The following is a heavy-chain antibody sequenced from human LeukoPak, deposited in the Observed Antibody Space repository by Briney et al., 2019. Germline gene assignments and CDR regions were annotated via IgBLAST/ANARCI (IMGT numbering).Heavy chain of an antibody. CDR1: GGSISSGSYY. CDR3: ARDLWFGELESIDY. Sequence: SETLSLTCTVSGGSISSGSYYWGWIRQPAGKGLEWIGRIYTSGSTNYNPSLKSRVTISVDTSKNQFSLKLSSVTAADTAVYYCARDLWFGELESIDYWGQGTLVTVSS. V-gene: IGHV4-61*02. J-gene: IGHJ4*02. D-gene: IGHD3-10*01. CDR2: IYTSGST.